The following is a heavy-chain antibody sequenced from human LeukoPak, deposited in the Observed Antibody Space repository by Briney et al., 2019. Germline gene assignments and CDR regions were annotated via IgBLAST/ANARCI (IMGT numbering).Heavy chain of an antibody. V-gene: IGHV4-34*01. J-gene: IGHJ6*03. CDR2: INHSGST. CDR1: GFTFSSYS. Sequence: GSLRLSCAASGFTFSSYSMNWIRQPPGKGLEWIGEINHSGSTNYNPSLKSRVTISVDTSKNQFSLKLSSMTAADTAVYYCARVRGAAGTGPSCYYYYMDVWGKGTTVTVSS. D-gene: IGHD6-13*01. CDR3: ARVRGAAGTGPSCYYYYMDV.